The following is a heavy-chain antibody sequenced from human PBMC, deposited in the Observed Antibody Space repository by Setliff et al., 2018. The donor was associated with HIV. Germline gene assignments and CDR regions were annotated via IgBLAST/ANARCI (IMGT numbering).Heavy chain of an antibody. J-gene: IGHJ4*02. CDR2: IDYSGST. V-gene: IGHV4-59*11. D-gene: IGHD3-10*01. CDR3: ARLVRPSSGNTDY. CDR1: GGSISSHY. Sequence: PSETLSLTCTVSGGSISSHYWSWIRQPPGKGLEWIGYIDYSGSTSYNPSLKSRVTISKDTSKKQISLRLRFVTAADTAVYYCARLVRPSSGNTDYWGQGTLVTVSS.